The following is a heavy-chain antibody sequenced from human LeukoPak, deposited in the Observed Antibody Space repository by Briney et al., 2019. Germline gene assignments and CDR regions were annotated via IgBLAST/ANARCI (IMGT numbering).Heavy chain of an antibody. J-gene: IGHJ3*02. CDR3: ARSYCSNSCYAVGAFDT. Sequence: PSETLSLTCTVSGGSISSSTYYWGWIRQPPGKGLEWMGSIHYSGSTYYNPSLKSRVTISVDMSKNQFSLKLSSVTAADTAVYYCARSYCSNSCYAVGAFDTWGQGTVVTVSS. D-gene: IGHD2-2*01. CDR2: IHYSGST. V-gene: IGHV4-39*01. CDR1: GGSISSSTYY.